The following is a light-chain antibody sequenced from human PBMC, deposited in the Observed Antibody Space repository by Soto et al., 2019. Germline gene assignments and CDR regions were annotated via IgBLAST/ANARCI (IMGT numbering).Light chain of an antibody. V-gene: IGLV2-14*01. CDR3: CSFTSSTTYV. J-gene: IGLJ1*01. Sequence: QSVLTQPASVSGSLGQSITISCTGTSSDDGGYNYVSWYQQQPGKAPKLMISEVSNRPSGISNRFSGSKSGNTASLIISGLQAEDEADYYCCSFTSSTTYVFGTWTKVTVL. CDR1: SSDDGGYNY. CDR2: EVS.